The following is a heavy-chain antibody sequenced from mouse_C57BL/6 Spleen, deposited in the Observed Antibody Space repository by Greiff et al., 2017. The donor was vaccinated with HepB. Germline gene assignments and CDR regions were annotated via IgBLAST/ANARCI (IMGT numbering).Heavy chain of an antibody. CDR2: ISDGGSYT. CDR1: GFTFSSYA. Sequence: EVKLMESGGGLVKPGGSLKLSCAASGFTFSSYAMSWVRQTPEKRLEWVATISDGGSYTYYPDNVKGRFTISRDNAKNNLYLQMSHLKSEDTAMYYCARGITTVVARGFAYWGQGTLVTVSA. J-gene: IGHJ3*01. D-gene: IGHD1-1*01. V-gene: IGHV5-4*03. CDR3: ARGITTVVARGFAY.